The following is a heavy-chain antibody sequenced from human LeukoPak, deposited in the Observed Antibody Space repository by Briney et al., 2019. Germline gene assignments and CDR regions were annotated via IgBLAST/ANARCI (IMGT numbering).Heavy chain of an antibody. D-gene: IGHD3-10*01. V-gene: IGHV3-30*03. CDR3: ATSDGSGSYYNGLPFDY. CDR1: GFTFSSYG. Sequence: GRSLRLSCAASGFTFSSYGIHWVRQAPGKWLGWVAVISYDGSNKYCADAVKGRFTISRDNSKNTLYLQMNSLRAEDTAVYYCATSDGSGSYYNGLPFDYWGQGTLVTVSS. CDR2: ISYDGSNK. J-gene: IGHJ4*02.